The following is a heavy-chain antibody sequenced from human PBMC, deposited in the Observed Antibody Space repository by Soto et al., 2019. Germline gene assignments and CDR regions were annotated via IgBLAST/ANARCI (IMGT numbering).Heavy chain of an antibody. J-gene: IGHJ4*02. D-gene: IGHD2-8*02. CDR2: INRSGST. CDR1: GGSFSGYY. CDR3: ARDKLTGLFDY. Sequence: QVQLQQWGAGLLKPSETLSLTCAVYGGSFSGYYWTWIRQPPGTGLEWIGEINRSGSTNYNPSLKXXVTISVDTSKNQFSLKLTSVTAADTAVYYCARDKLTGLFDYWGQGTLVTVSS. V-gene: IGHV4-34*01.